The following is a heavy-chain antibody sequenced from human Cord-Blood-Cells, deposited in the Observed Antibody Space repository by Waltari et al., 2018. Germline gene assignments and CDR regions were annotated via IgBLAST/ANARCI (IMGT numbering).Heavy chain of an antibody. V-gene: IGHV3-30*02. Sequence: QVQLVESGGGVVQPGGSLRLSCAASGFTFSSYGMHWVRQAPGKGLEWVAFIRYDGSNKYYVDSVKGRFTISRDNSKNTLYLQMNSLRAEDTAVYYCANTAYDFWSGYFDYWGQGTLVTVSS. CDR2: IRYDGSNK. CDR3: ANTAYDFWSGYFDY. D-gene: IGHD3-3*01. CDR1: GFTFSSYG. J-gene: IGHJ4*02.